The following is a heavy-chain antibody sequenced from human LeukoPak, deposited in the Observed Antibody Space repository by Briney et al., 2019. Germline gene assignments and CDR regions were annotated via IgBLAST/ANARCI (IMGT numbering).Heavy chain of an antibody. J-gene: IGHJ4*02. CDR1: GGSISSYY. CDR2: IYYSGST. D-gene: IGHD2-21*02. Sequence: SETLSLTCTVSGGSISSYYWGWIRQPPGKGLEWIGNIYYSGSTYYNPSLKSRVTISVDTSKNQFSLKLSSVTAADTAVYYCARGVTAPFDYWGQGTLVTVSS. CDR3: ARGVTAPFDY. V-gene: IGHV4-39*07.